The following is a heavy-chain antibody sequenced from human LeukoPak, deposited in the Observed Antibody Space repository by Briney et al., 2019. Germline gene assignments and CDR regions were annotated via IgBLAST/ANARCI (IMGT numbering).Heavy chain of an antibody. Sequence: PSETLSLTCAVYGGSFSGYYWSWIRQPPGKGLEWIGEINHSGSTNYNPSLKSRVTISVDTSKNQFSLKLSPVTAADTAVYYCARGRGYSYGYSVYWGQGTLVTVSS. V-gene: IGHV4-34*01. J-gene: IGHJ4*02. CDR1: GGSFSGYY. CDR3: ARGRGYSYGYSVY. CDR2: INHSGST. D-gene: IGHD5-18*01.